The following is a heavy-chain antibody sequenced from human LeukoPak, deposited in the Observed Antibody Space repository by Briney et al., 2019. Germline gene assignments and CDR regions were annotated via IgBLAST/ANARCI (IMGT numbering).Heavy chain of an antibody. CDR3: ARSPTYYYDSSRYFDY. D-gene: IGHD3-22*01. Sequence: ASVKVSCKASGCIFTSYAVNWVREAPGQGLEWMGWINTNSGNPTYAQDFTGRFVFSLDTSVSTAYLQISSLKAEDTAVYYCARSPTYYYDSSRYFDYWGQGTLVTVSS. CDR1: GCIFTSYA. V-gene: IGHV7-4-1*02. CDR2: INTNSGNP. J-gene: IGHJ4*02.